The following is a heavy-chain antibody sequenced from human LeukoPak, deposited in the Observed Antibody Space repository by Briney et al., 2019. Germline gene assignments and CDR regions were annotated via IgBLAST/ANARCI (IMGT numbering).Heavy chain of an antibody. Sequence: GASVKVSCKASGGTFSSYAISWVRQAPGQGLEWMGGIIPIFGTANYAQKFQGRVTITADKSTSTAYMELSSLRSEDTAVYYCARAPAPDHCSGGSCYSNRYFDYWGRGTLVTVSS. CDR1: GGTFSSYA. J-gene: IGHJ4*02. V-gene: IGHV1-69*06. CDR2: IIPIFGTA. D-gene: IGHD2-15*01. CDR3: ARAPAPDHCSGGSCYSNRYFDY.